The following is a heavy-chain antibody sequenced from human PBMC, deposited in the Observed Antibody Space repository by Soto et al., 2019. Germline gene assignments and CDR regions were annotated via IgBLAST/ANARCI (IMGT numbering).Heavy chain of an antibody. V-gene: IGHV4-39*01. CDR2: VSYNVRT. J-gene: IGHJ4*02. D-gene: IGHD6-19*01. Sequence: QPQLQESGPGLVKPSETLFLTCTVSSGSISSRSYFWGWIRQPPGKGLEWIGSVSYNVRTYYNPSLKSRLTMSVDTSKNQFFLKLRSVTATDTAVYYCARQAVDEGYSSGWYFDSWGQGTLVTVSS. CDR3: ARQAVDEGYSSGWYFDS. CDR1: SGSISSRSYF.